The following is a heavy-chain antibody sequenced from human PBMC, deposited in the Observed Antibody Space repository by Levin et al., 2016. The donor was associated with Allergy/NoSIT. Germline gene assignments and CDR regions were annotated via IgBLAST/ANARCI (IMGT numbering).Heavy chain of an antibody. D-gene: IGHD2-15*01. CDR3: ARGISEYDY. J-gene: IGHJ4*02. V-gene: IGHV3-21*01. Sequence: WIRQPPGKGLEWVSSISSSSSYIYYADSVKGRFTISRDNAKNSLYLQMNSLRAEDTAVYYCARGISEYDYWGQGTLVTVSS. CDR2: ISSSSSYI.